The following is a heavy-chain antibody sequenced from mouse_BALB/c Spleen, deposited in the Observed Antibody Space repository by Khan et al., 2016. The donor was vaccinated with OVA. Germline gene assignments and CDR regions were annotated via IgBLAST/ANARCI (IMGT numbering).Heavy chain of an antibody. J-gene: IGHJ2*01. V-gene: IGHV5-6-5*01. CDR3: AREAYRYDEYYFDY. D-gene: IGHD2-14*01. CDR1: GFTFSSYV. Sequence: EVELVESGGGSVKPGGSLKLSCAVSGFTFSSYVMSWVRQTPEKRLEWVASISSGGSTHYRDSVEGRVTISRDNARNILYLQISILRSEDMAIYYCAREAYRYDEYYFDYWGQGTTLTVSS. CDR2: ISSGGST.